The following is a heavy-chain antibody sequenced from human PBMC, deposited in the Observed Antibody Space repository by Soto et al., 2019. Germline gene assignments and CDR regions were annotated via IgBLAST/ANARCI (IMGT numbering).Heavy chain of an antibody. CDR2: ISYDGTET. Sequence: PGGALRLSCAASGFSFGYYAMHWVRQAPGKGLEWVALISYDGTETFYADSVKGRFTISRDNSKNTLYLQMNSLRPADTALYYCARDLTTHSPAAGFHHYYGMDVWGLGTTVTVSS. CDR1: GFSFGYYA. V-gene: IGHV3-30-3*01. J-gene: IGHJ6*02. CDR3: ARDLTTHSPAAGFHHYYGMDV. D-gene: IGHD6-13*01.